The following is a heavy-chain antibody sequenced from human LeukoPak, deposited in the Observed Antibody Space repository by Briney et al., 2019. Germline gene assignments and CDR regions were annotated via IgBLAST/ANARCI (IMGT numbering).Heavy chain of an antibody. V-gene: IGHV1-18*01. CDR2: ISTHNGNT. D-gene: IGHD5-12*01. Sequence: ASVKVSCKASVYTFTSYVISWVRQAPGQGREWMGWISTHNGNTNYAQKFQGRVTMTTDTSTRTAYMALRSLRSDDTDVYFCAREGYSGYDYFVDYFDYWGQGTLVTVSS. CDR3: AREGYSGYDYFVDYFDY. J-gene: IGHJ4*02. CDR1: VYTFTSYV.